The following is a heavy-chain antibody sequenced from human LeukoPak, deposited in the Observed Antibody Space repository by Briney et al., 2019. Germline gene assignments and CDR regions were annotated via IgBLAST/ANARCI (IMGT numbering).Heavy chain of an antibody. J-gene: IGHJ6*03. D-gene: IGHD2-21*02. CDR2: IFYSGST. V-gene: IGHV4-39*07. Sequence: PSETLSLTCTVSGASVNTNIYYWAWIRQAPGKGLEWIGSIFYSGSTYYNPSLKSRVTISIDTSKNQFSLKLSSVTAADTAVYYCARGPDCGGDCYSTNYYYYYMDVWGKGTTVTVSS. CDR1: GASVNTNIYY. CDR3: ARGPDCGGDCYSTNYYYYYMDV.